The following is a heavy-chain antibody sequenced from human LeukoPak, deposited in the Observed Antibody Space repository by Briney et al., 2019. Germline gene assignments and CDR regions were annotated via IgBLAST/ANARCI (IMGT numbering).Heavy chain of an antibody. D-gene: IGHD5-24*01. CDR1: GYIFTGYY. CDR2: INPNSCGT. V-gene: IGHV1-2*06. J-gene: IGHJ4*02. Sequence: ASVKVTCKASGYIFTGYYMHWVRPPPGQGLEWMGRINPNSCGTHYPQKLQGRATITSDTSISTAYMKMIRLRSDDTAVYYCAREGRAKMATISLRRYFDYWGQGTLVTVSS. CDR3: AREGRAKMATISLRRYFDY.